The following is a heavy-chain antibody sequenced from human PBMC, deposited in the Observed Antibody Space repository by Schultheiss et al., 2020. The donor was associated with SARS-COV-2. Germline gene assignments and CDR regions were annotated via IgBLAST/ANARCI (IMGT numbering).Heavy chain of an antibody. CDR1: GGTFSSYA. CDR3: ARSERMATIGIHFDY. D-gene: IGHD5-24*01. V-gene: IGHV1-69*13. CDR2: IIPIFGTA. J-gene: IGHJ4*02. Sequence: SVKVSCKASGGTFSSYAISWVRQAPGQGLEWMGGIIPIFGTANYAQKFQGRVTITADESTSTAYMELSSLRSEDTAVYYCARSERMATIGIHFDYWGQGTLVTVSS.